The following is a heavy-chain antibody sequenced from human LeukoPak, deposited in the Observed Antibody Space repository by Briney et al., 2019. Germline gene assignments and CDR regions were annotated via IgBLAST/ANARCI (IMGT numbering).Heavy chain of an antibody. D-gene: IGHD3-3*01. CDR3: AKVYYDFWSGFQPNDY. J-gene: IGHJ4*02. V-gene: IGHV3-23*01. Sequence: PGGSLRLSCAASGFTFSSYAMSWVRQAPGKGLEWSSAISGSGGSTYYADSVKGRFTISRDNSKNTLYLQMNSLRAEDTAVYYGAKVYYDFWSGFQPNDYWGQGTLVTVSS. CDR2: ISGSGGST. CDR1: GFTFSSYA.